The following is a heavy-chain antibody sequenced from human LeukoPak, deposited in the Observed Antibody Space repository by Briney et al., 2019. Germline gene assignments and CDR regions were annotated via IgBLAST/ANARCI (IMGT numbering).Heavy chain of an antibody. CDR2: INPNSGGT. D-gene: IGHD5-18*01. CDR3: ARGKTAPGDY. CDR1: GNPFTGSF. V-gene: IGHV1-2*02. J-gene: IGHJ4*02. Sequence: ASVKVSCKASGNPFTGSFITWWGRAPGQGLEWMGWINPNSGGTNYAQKFQGRVTMTRDTSISTAYMELSRLRSDDTAVYYCARGKTAPGDYWGQGTLVTVSS.